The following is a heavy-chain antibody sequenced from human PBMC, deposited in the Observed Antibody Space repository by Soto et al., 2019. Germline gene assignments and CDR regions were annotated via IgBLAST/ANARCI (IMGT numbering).Heavy chain of an antibody. CDR3: ARDRPPGSLYGMDA. CDR2: ISADSGYT. V-gene: IGHV1-18*01. CDR1: GYIFTTYG. Sequence: QIQLVQSGGEVERPGASVTVSCEASGYIFTTYGLSWVRQTPAHGLEWMGWISADSGYTQYAQFLQGRLTMTRDTSTNTGYMELRDLTSDDTGIYYCARDRPPGSLYGMDAWGQGTAVTVSS. J-gene: IGHJ6*02.